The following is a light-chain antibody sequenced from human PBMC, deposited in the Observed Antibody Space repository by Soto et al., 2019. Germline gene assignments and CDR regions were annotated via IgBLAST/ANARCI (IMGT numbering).Light chain of an antibody. CDR3: PQYGTSPRT. V-gene: IGKV3-20*01. CDR2: GAS. J-gene: IGKJ1*01. CDR1: QSVGSTY. Sequence: EIVSTQSPGTLSLSPGERATLSCRASQSVGSTYLAWYQQKPGQAPRLLIYGASSRATGIPDRFSGSGSGTAFTLTISRLEPEDFAVYYCPQYGTSPRTFGQGTKVEIK.